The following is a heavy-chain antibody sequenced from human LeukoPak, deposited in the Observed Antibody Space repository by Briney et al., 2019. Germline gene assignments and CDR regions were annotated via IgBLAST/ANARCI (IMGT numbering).Heavy chain of an antibody. J-gene: IGHJ4*02. Sequence: ASVKVSCKASGYTFTSYGSSWVRQAPGQGLEWMGWISVYNGNTNYAQKLQGRVTMTTDTSTSTAYMELRSLRSDDTAVYYCARDIAVAGIGGLFDYWGQGTLVTVSS. V-gene: IGHV1-18*01. CDR1: GYTFTSYG. CDR2: ISVYNGNT. CDR3: ARDIAVAGIGGLFDY. D-gene: IGHD6-19*01.